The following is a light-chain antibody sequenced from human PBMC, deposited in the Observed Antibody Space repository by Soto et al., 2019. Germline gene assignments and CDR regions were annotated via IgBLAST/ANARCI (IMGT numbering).Light chain of an antibody. CDR2: EAT. Sequence: QSALTQPASVSGSPGQSITISCTGTRNDLGSYNLVSWYQQHPGKAPKLIIYEATKRPSGVSNRFSGSKSGNTASLTISGLQAEDEADYYCCSSAGSSTVVFGGGTTLTVL. CDR1: RNDLGSYNL. J-gene: IGLJ3*02. V-gene: IGLV2-23*01. CDR3: CSSAGSSTVV.